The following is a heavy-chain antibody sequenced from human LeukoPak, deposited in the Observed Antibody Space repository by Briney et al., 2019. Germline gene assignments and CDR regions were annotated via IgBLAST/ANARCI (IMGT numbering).Heavy chain of an antibody. D-gene: IGHD3-22*01. J-gene: IGHJ4*02. Sequence: SETLSLTCTVSGGSISSSGYYWGWIRQPPGTGLEWIGSIYYSGSTYYNPSLKSRVTLSVDTSKNQFSLRLGSVTAADTAVYYCARRETGRSSGLDYWGQGTLVTVSS. CDR2: IYYSGST. V-gene: IGHV4-39*01. CDR3: ARRETGRSSGLDY. CDR1: GGSISSSGYY.